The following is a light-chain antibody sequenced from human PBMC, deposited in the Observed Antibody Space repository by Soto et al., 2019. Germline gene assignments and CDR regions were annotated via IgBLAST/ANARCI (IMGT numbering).Light chain of an antibody. J-gene: IGKJ5*01. CDR3: QQYCSSTRT. V-gene: IGKV3-20*01. CDR1: QSVSSSY. CDR2: GAS. Sequence: ELVLTQSPVTLSLSPGERATLSCRASQSVSSSYLAWYQQKPGQAPGLLIYGASSRATGIPDRFSGSGSGTDFTLTIIRLEPEDLAVYYCQQYCSSTRTFGPGTRLEI.